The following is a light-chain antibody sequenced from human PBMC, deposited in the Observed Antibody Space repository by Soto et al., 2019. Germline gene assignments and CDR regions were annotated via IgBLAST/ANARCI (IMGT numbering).Light chain of an antibody. CDR3: SSYAGSKTL. CDR2: EVS. J-gene: IGLJ2*01. Sequence: QSALTQPPSASGSPGQSVTISCTGTSSDVGGYNYVSWYQQHPGKAPKLIIYEVSKRPSGVPDRFSGSKSGNTASLTVSGLQAEDEDDYYCSSYAGSKTLFGGGTQLTV. CDR1: SSDVGGYNY. V-gene: IGLV2-8*01.